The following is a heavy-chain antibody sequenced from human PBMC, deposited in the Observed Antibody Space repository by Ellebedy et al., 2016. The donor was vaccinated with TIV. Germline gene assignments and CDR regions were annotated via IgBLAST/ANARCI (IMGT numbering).Heavy chain of an antibody. CDR3: AREYSYGAFDY. J-gene: IGHJ4*02. Sequence: GESLKISCAASGFTVSSNYMSWVRQAPGKGLEWVSVIYSGGSTYYADSVKGRFTISRHNSKNTLYLQMNSLRAEDTAVYYCAREYSYGAFDYWGQGTLVTVSS. D-gene: IGHD5-18*01. CDR2: IYSGGST. CDR1: GFTVSSNY. V-gene: IGHV3-53*04.